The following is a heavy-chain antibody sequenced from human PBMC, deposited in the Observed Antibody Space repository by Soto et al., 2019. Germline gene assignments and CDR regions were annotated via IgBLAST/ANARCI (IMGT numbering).Heavy chain of an antibody. V-gene: IGHV4-34*01. Sequence: QVQLQQWGAGLLKPSETLSLTCAVYGGSFSGYYWRWIRQPPVKGLEWIGEINHRGSTNYNPSLKSRVTISVDTSKNQFSLKLSSVAAADTAVYYCARVSARPPTVTTFDYLGQGTLVTVSS. D-gene: IGHD4-4*01. J-gene: IGHJ4*02. CDR3: ARVSARPPTVTTFDY. CDR1: GGSFSGYY. CDR2: INHRGST.